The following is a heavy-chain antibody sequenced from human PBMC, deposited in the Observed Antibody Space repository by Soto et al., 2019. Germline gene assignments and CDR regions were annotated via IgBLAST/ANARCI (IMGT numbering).Heavy chain of an antibody. CDR2: IYPGDSDT. Sequence: PGESLKISCTGSGYSFTSYCIGLVLQMPGKGLEWMWIIYPGDSDTRYSPSFQGQVTISADKSISTAYLQWSSLKASDTAMYYCARHDSSSYFDYWGQGTLVTVSS. CDR3: ARHDSSSYFDY. D-gene: IGHD6-13*01. J-gene: IGHJ4*02. CDR1: GYSFTSYC. V-gene: IGHV5-51*01.